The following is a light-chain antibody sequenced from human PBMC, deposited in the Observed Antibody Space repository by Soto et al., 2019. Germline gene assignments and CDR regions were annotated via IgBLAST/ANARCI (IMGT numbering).Light chain of an antibody. J-gene: IGLJ2*01. Sequence: QSALTQPASVSGSPGQSITISCTGTSSDIGGYNYVSWYQHHPGKIPKLIIYEVTNRPSGVSNRFSGSKSGNSASLTISGLQAEDEADYYCSSYGRSTTVVFGGGTKLTVL. CDR1: SSDIGGYNY. CDR2: EVT. CDR3: SSYGRSTTVV. V-gene: IGLV2-14*01.